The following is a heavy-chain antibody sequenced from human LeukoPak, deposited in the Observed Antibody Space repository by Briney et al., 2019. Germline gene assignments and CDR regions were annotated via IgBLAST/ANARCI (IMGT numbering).Heavy chain of an antibody. V-gene: IGHV4-39*01. CDR3: ARLELGVQEAGTDY. CDR1: GGSISSSSYY. Sequence: SETLSLTCTVSGGSISSSSYYWGWIRQPPGKGLEWIGSIYYSGSTYYNPSLKSRVTISVDTSKNQFSLKLSSVTAADTALYYCARLELGVQEAGTDYWGQGTLVTVPS. J-gene: IGHJ4*02. D-gene: IGHD6-13*01. CDR2: IYYSGST.